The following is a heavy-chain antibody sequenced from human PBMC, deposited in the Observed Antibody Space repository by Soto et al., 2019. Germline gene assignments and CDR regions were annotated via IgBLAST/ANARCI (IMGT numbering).Heavy chain of an antibody. CDR2: INSEGGST. CDR3: PRLPRCSEGNCNARGAVDF. J-gene: IGHJ3*01. Sequence: VQLVESGGGLVHPGGSLRLSCAASGFTFSNYWMYWVHQAPGKGLVWVSRINSEGGSTDYADSVKGRFTISRDNAENTLLIQMNSLRAEDMAVYYCPRLPRCSEGNCNARGAVDFWGQGTMVTVSS. CDR1: GFTFSNYW. D-gene: IGHD2-15*01. V-gene: IGHV3-74*01.